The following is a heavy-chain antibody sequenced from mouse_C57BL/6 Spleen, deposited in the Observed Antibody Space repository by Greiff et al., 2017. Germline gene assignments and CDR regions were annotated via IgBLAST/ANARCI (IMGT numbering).Heavy chain of an antibody. V-gene: IGHV1-19*01. J-gene: IGHJ3*01. Sequence: LVEPGASVKMSCKASGYTFTDYYMNWVKQSHGKSLEWIGVINPYNGGTSYNQKFKGKATLTVDKSSSTAYMELNSLTSEDSAVYYCARSDYYGSSYRAWFAYWGQGTLVTVSA. D-gene: IGHD1-1*01. CDR3: ARSDYYGSSYRAWFAY. CDR1: GYTFTDYY. CDR2: INPYNGGT.